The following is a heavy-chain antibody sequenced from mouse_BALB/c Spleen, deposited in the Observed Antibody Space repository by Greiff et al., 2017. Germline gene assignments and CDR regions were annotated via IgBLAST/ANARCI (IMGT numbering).Heavy chain of an antibody. D-gene: IGHD1-1*01. Sequence: VQLQQSGPELMKPGASVKISCKASGYSFTSYYMHWVKQSHGKSLEWIGYIDPFNGGTSYNQKFKGKATLTVDKSSITAYMHLSSLTSEDSAVYYCARSDGSSLDYWGQGTTLTVSS. J-gene: IGHJ2*01. CDR3: ARSDGSSLDY. CDR1: GYSFTSYY. CDR2: IDPFNGGT. V-gene: IGHV1S135*01.